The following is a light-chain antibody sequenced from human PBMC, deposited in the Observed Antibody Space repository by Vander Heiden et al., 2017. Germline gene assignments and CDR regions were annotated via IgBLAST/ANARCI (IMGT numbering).Light chain of an antibody. Sequence: DIQMTQSPSTLSASVGDRVTITCRASQSISSWLAWYQQKPGKAPKLLIYDASSLESGVPSRFSGSGSGTEFTLTISSLQPDDFATYYCQQYNSYSPFFGQGTKLEIE. CDR2: DAS. J-gene: IGKJ2*01. CDR3: QQYNSYSPF. V-gene: IGKV1-5*01. CDR1: QSISSW.